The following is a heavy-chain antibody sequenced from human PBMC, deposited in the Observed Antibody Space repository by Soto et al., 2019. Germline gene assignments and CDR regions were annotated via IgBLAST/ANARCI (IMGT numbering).Heavy chain of an antibody. D-gene: IGHD4-17*01. J-gene: IGHJ3*02. Sequence: EVQLLESGGGLVQPGGSLRLSCAASGFTFSSYAMSWVRQAPGKGLEWVSAISGSGGSTYYAASVKGRFTISRDNSKNTLYLQMNSLRAEDTAVYYCAKGLLTTVTSPGDAFDIWGQGTMVTVSS. V-gene: IGHV3-23*01. CDR1: GFTFSSYA. CDR2: ISGSGGST. CDR3: AKGLLTTVTSPGDAFDI.